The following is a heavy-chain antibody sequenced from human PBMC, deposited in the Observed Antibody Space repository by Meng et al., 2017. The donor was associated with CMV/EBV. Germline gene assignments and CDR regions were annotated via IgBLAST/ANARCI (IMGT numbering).Heavy chain of an antibody. CDR1: GFTFSSYA. V-gene: IGHV3-23*03. J-gene: IGHJ5*02. D-gene: IGHD3-3*01. CDR3: AKDHRDFWSGYTTGWFDP. Sequence: GESLKISCAASGFTFSSYAMSWVRQAPGTGLEWVSVIYSGGSSTYYADSVKGRFTISRDNSKNTLYLQMNSLRAEDTAVYYCAKDHRDFWSGYTTGWFDPWGQGTLVTVSS. CDR2: IYSGGSST.